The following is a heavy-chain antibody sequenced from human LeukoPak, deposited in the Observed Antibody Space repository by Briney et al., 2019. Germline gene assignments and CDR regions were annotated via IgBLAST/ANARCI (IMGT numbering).Heavy chain of an antibody. Sequence: GGSLRLSCAASGFTFSSYAMSWVRQAPGKGLEWVSAISGSGGSTYYADSVKGRFTISRDNSKNTLYLQMNSLRAEDTAVYYCTNNKFMIVMVIDADAFDIWGQGTMVTVSS. V-gene: IGHV3-23*01. CDR3: TNNKFMIVMVIDADAFDI. CDR1: GFTFSSYA. D-gene: IGHD3-22*01. J-gene: IGHJ3*02. CDR2: ISGSGGST.